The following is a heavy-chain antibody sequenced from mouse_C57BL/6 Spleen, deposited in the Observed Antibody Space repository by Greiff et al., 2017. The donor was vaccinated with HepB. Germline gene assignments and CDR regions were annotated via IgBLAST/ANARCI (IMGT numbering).Heavy chain of an antibody. J-gene: IGHJ4*01. Sequence: QVQLKQSGAELVKPGASVKISCKASGYAFSSYWMNWVKQRPGKGLEWIGQIYPGDGDTNYNGKFKGKATLTADKSSSTAYMQLSSLTSEDSAVYFCARPSTGTRAMDYWGQGTSVTVSS. CDR2: IYPGDGDT. D-gene: IGHD4-1*02. V-gene: IGHV1-80*01. CDR3: ARPSTGTRAMDY. CDR1: GYAFSSYW.